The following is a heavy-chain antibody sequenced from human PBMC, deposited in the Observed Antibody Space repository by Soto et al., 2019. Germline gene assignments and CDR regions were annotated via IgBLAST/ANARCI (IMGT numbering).Heavy chain of an antibody. CDR1: GFSFSTYG. CDR3: ARSPAGYRYGYGADY. V-gene: IGHV3-33*01. Sequence: QVQLVESGGGVVQPGRSLSLSCAASGFSFSTYGMHWVRQAPGKGLEWVAVIWYDGSNKYYADSVKGRFTVSRDNSKNTLYLQMNSLRAEDTAVYYCARSPAGYRYGYGADYWGHGTLVIVSS. CDR2: IWYDGSNK. J-gene: IGHJ4*01. D-gene: IGHD5-18*01.